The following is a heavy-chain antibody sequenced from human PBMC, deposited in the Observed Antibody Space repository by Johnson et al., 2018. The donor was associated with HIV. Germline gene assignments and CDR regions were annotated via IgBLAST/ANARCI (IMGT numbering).Heavy chain of an antibody. CDR3: ARSVHDYSDYLWGRDAFDI. Sequence: QVQLVESGGGVVQPGRSLRLSCAASGFTFSSYAMHWVRQAPGKGLEWVAVISYDGSNKYYADSVKGRFTISRDNYKNTLYLQMNNVRLGDTAVYYCARSVHDYSDYLWGRDAFDIWGQGTMVIVSS. D-gene: IGHD4-11*01. V-gene: IGHV3-30-3*01. CDR2: ISYDGSNK. CDR1: GFTFSSYA. J-gene: IGHJ3*02.